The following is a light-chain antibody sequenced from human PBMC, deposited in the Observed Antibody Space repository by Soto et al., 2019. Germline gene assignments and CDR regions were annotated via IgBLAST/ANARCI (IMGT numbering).Light chain of an antibody. J-gene: IGLJ1*01. CDR3: CSYAGSYSFDV. V-gene: IGLV2-11*01. CDR2: AVS. CDR1: SNVVGAYKF. Sequence: LTQPRSVSGSSGQAVTISCTGTSNVVGAYKFVSWYQQHLGKAPKLMIYAVSKRPSGVPDRLSGSKSGNTASLTISGLQAEDEADYYCCSYAGSYSFDVFGTGTNVTVL.